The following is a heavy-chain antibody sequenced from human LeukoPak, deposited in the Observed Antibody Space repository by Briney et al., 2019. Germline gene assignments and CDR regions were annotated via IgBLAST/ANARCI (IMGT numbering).Heavy chain of an antibody. CDR1: GYTFTGYY. V-gene: IGHV1-2*02. D-gene: IGHD1-1*01. CDR3: ARVSKKLRGAFDI. Sequence: ASVKVSCKASGYTFTGYYMNWVRQAPGQGLEWMGWINPNSGGTNYAQKFQGRVTMTRDTSISTAYMELSRLRSDDTAVYYCARVSKKLRGAFDIWGQGTMVTVSS. CDR2: INPNSGGT. J-gene: IGHJ3*02.